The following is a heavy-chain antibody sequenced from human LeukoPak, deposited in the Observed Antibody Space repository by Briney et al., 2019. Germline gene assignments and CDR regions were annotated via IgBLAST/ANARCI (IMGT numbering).Heavy chain of an antibody. D-gene: IGHD2-2*01. Sequence: PSETLSLTCTVSGGSISSSNYYWGWIRQPPGKGLEWIVSIYYSGSTYYNPSLKGRVTISVDTSKNHFSLKLSSVTAADTAVYYCGRQLGYCSSTSCSDRRFDPWGQGTLVTVSS. CDR1: GGSISSSNYY. CDR3: GRQLGYCSSTSCSDRRFDP. J-gene: IGHJ5*02. V-gene: IGHV4-39*01. CDR2: IYYSGST.